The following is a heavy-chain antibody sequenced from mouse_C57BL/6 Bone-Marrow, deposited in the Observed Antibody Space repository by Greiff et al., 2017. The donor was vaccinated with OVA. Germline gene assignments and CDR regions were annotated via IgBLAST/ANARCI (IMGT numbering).Heavy chain of an antibody. V-gene: IGHV2-5*01. Sequence: VHLVESGPGLVQPSQSLSITCTVSGFSLTSYGVHWVRQSPGKGLEWLGVIWRGGSTDYNAAFMSRLSITKDNSKSQVFFKMNSLQADDTAIYYSYGSPWFAYWGQGTLVTVSA. D-gene: IGHD1-1*01. CDR3: YGSPWFAY. CDR2: IWRGGST. CDR1: GFSLTSYG. J-gene: IGHJ3*01.